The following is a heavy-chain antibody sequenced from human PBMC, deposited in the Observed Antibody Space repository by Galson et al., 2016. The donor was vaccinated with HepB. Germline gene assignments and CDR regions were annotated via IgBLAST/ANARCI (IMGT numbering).Heavy chain of an antibody. CDR1: GYRFASYW. J-gene: IGHJ6*02. D-gene: IGHD2/OR15-2a*01. V-gene: IGHV5-51*01. CDR2: IYPANSDT. CDR3: ARFSCISTTCYFGMDV. Sequence: QSGAEVKKPGESLKISCKGSGYRFASYWIGWVRQMPGRGLEWMGIIYPANSDTGYSPSFRGQVTISADKSISTAYLQWSSLKASDSAMYYCARFSCISTTCYFGMDVWGQGTTVTVSS.